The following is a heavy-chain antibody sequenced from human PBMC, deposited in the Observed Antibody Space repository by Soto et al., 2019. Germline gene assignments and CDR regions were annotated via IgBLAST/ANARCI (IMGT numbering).Heavy chain of an antibody. CDR1: GYTFTSYG. V-gene: IGHV1-18*04. CDR2: ISAYNGNT. D-gene: IGHD5-12*01. Sequence: ASVKVSCKASGYTFTSYGISWVRQAPGQGLEWMGWISAYNGNTNYAQKLQGRVTMTTDTSTSTAYMELRSLRSDDTAAYYCARSGYSGYEEGPFDYWGQGTLVTVSS. J-gene: IGHJ4*02. CDR3: ARSGYSGYEEGPFDY.